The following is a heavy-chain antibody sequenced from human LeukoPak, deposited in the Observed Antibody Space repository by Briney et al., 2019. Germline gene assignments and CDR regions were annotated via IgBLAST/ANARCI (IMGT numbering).Heavy chain of an antibody. CDR1: GFTFSSYA. CDR3: AKLRASSWDPFDY. Sequence: GGSLRLSCAASGFTFSSYAMSWVRQAPGKGLEWVSSISNSGDNTYYADSVKGRFTISRDNSKNTLYLQMNSLRAEDSAIYYCAKLRASSWDPFDYWGQGTLVTVSS. J-gene: IGHJ4*02. D-gene: IGHD6-13*01. V-gene: IGHV3-23*01. CDR2: ISNSGDNT.